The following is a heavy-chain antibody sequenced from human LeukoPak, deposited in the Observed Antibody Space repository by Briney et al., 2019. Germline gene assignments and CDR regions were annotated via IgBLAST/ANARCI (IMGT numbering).Heavy chain of an antibody. J-gene: IGHJ5*02. CDR1: GYTFTSHY. Sequence: ASVKLSCKASGYTFTSHYIHWVRQAPGQGLEWMGIINPSGGSTSYAQKFQGRVTMTRDMSTSTVYMELSSLRSEDTAVYYCARDSTNSIFGVVTPSWFDPWGQGTLVTVSS. V-gene: IGHV1-46*01. CDR3: ARDSTNSIFGVVTPSWFDP. D-gene: IGHD3-3*01. CDR2: INPSGGST.